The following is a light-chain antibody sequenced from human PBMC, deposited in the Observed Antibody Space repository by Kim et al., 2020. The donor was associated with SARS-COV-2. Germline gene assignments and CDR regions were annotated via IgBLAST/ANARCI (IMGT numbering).Light chain of an antibody. V-gene: IGLV2-8*01. CDR1: SSDVGAYNF. J-gene: IGLJ2*01. CDR2: EVT. CDR3: SSYAGRNNLRV. Sequence: QSALTQPPSASGSPGQSVTISCTGTSSDVGAYNFVSWYQQHPGKAPKLMIFEVTKRPSGVPDRFSGSKSGNTASLTVSGLQAEDEADYYCSSYAGRNNLRVFGGGTKLTVL.